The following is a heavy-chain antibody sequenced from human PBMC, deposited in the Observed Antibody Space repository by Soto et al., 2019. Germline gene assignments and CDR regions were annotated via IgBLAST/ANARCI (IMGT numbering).Heavy chain of an antibody. D-gene: IGHD3-16*01. CDR2: IYYSGST. V-gene: IGHV4-59*08. J-gene: IGHJ3*02. Sequence: SETLSLTCTVSGGSISSYYWSWIRQPPGKGLEWIGYIYYSGSTNYTPSLKSRVTISVDTSKNLFSLKLSSLTAADTAVYYCARRYGWAFDIWGQGTMVTVSS. CDR1: GGSISSYY. CDR3: ARRYGWAFDI.